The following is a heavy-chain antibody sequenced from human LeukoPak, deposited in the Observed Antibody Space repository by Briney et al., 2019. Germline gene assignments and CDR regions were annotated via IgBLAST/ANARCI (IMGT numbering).Heavy chain of an antibody. J-gene: IGHJ5*02. D-gene: IGHD5-18*01. CDR2: INPNSGGT. CDR3: ARAGGYSYGYWFDP. CDR1: GYTFTGCY. Sequence: ASVKVSCKASGYTFTGCYMHWVRQAPGQGLEWMGWINPNSGGTNYAQRFQGRVTMTRDTSISTAYMELSRLRSDDTAVYYCARAGGYSYGYWFDPWGQGTLVTVSS. V-gene: IGHV1-2*02.